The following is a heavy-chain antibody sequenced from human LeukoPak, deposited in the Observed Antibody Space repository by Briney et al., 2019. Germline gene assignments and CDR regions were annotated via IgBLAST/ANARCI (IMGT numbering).Heavy chain of an antibody. V-gene: IGHV4-38-2*02. Sequence: SETLSLTCTVSGYSISSGYYWGWIRQPPGKGPEWIGSIYHSGSTYYNPSLKSRVTISVDTSRNQFSLKLSSVTAADTAVYYCARAFIVGVNDWFDPWGQGTLVTVSS. CDR3: ARAFIVGVNDWFDP. CDR1: GYSISSGYY. D-gene: IGHD1-26*01. J-gene: IGHJ5*02. CDR2: IYHSGST.